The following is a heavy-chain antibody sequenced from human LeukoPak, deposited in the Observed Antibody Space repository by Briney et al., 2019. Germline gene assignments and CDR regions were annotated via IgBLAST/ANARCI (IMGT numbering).Heavy chain of an antibody. Sequence: GGSLRLSCAASGFTFDDYAIHWVRQPPGKGLEWVSLISGEGGSTYYADSVKGRFTMTRDNNKNSVYLQMNSLSTDDTALYYCTKDSLAAAGFFDSWGQGTLVTVSS. J-gene: IGHJ4*02. CDR2: ISGEGGST. CDR3: TKDSLAAAGFFDS. D-gene: IGHD6-13*01. CDR1: GFTFDDYA. V-gene: IGHV3-43*02.